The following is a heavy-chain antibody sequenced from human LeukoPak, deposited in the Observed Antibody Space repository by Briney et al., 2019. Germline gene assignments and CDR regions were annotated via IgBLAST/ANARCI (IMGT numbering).Heavy chain of an antibody. CDR3: AGEERYAYFDY. CDR2: IYTSGST. Sequence: SETLSLTCTVSGGSISSGSYYWSWIRQPAGKGLEWIGRIYTSGSTNYNPSLKSRVTMSVDTSKNQFSLKLSSVTAADTAVYYCAGEERYAYFDYWGQGTLVTVSS. V-gene: IGHV4-61*02. D-gene: IGHD1-1*01. CDR1: GGSISSGSYY. J-gene: IGHJ4*02.